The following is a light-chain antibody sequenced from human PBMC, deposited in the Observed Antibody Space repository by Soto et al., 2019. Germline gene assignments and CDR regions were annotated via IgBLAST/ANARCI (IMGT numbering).Light chain of an antibody. CDR2: GAS. J-gene: IGKJ1*01. CDR1: QSVSSN. Sequence: EIVMTQSPATLSVSPGERATLSCRASQSVSSNLAWYQQIPGQAPRLLMYGASTRATGVPARFSGSGSGTEFTLTISSLQSEDFAVYFCQQYNNWPPLWTFGQGNKVEIK. CDR3: QQYNNWPPLWT. V-gene: IGKV3-15*01.